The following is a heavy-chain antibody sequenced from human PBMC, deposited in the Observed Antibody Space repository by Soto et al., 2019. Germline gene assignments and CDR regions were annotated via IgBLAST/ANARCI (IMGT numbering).Heavy chain of an antibody. D-gene: IGHD6-13*01. CDR3: ARGRIAARARRYNWFDP. Sequence: GASVKVSCKASGYTFTSYDINWVRQATGQGLEWMGWMNPNSGNTGYAQKFQGRVTMTRNTSISTAYMELSSLRSEDTAVYYCARGRIAARARRYNWFDPWGQGTLVTVSS. J-gene: IGHJ5*02. V-gene: IGHV1-8*01. CDR2: MNPNSGNT. CDR1: GYTFTSYD.